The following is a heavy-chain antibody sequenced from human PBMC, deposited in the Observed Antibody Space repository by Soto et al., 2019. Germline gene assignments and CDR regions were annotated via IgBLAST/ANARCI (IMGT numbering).Heavy chain of an antibody. J-gene: IGHJ4*02. CDR1: GYRLTELS. CDR3: ATRSGWRALDF. CDR2: FDPEDGET. Sequence: ASVKVSCKVSGYRLTELSIHWVGQAPGKGLEWMGGFDPEDGETIYAQKFQGRVTMTEDTSTDTAYMELSTLRSEDTAVYYCATRSGWRALDFWGQGTLVTVSS. D-gene: IGHD6-19*01. V-gene: IGHV1-24*01.